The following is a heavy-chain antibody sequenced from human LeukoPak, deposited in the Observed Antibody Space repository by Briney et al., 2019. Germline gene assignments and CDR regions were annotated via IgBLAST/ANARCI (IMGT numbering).Heavy chain of an antibody. Sequence: GASVKVSCKASGYTFTGYYMHCVRQAPGQGLEWMGWINPNSGGTNYAQKFQGRVTMTRDTSISTAYMELSRLRSDDTAVYYCARYYRESSSWYLRPQPFDYWGQGTLVTVSS. V-gene: IGHV1-2*02. CDR3: ARYYRESSSWYLRPQPFDY. J-gene: IGHJ4*02. CDR1: GYTFTGYY. CDR2: INPNSGGT. D-gene: IGHD6-13*01.